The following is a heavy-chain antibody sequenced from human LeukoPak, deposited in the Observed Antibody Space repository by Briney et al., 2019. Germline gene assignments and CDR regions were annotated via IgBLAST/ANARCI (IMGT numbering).Heavy chain of an antibody. CDR2: IYHSGST. CDR3: AGEIGDYYDSSGYRTYYFDY. D-gene: IGHD3-22*01. CDR1: GGSISSSNW. V-gene: IGHV4-4*02. Sequence: PSETLSLTCAVSGGSISSSNWWSWVRQPPGKGLEWIGEIYHSGSTNYNPSLKSRVTMSVDTSKNQISLKLSSVTAADTAVYYCAGEIGDYYDSSGYRTYYFDYSGQGTLVTVSS. J-gene: IGHJ4*02.